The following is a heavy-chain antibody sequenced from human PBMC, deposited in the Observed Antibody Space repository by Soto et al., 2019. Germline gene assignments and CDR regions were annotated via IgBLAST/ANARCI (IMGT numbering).Heavy chain of an antibody. J-gene: IGHJ4*02. D-gene: IGHD5-12*01. V-gene: IGHV4-39*01. CDR2: IYYSGST. CDR1: GGSISSSSYY. CDR3: ARQGSEYSGYDLYYFDY. Sequence: SETLSLTCTVSGGSISSSSYYWGWIRQPPGKGLEWIGSIYYSGSTYYNPSLKSRVTISVDTSKNQFSLKLSSVTAADTAVYYCARQGSEYSGYDLYYFDYWGQGTLVTVSS.